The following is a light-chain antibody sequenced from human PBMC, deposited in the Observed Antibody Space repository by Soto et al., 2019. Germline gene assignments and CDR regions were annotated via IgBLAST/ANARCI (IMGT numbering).Light chain of an antibody. J-gene: IGLJ2*01. CDR1: SSDVGGYF. CDR3: ASYAGSNIPVL. V-gene: IGLV2-8*01. CDR2: DVT. Sequence: QSALTQPPSASGSPGQSVTISCTGTSSDVGGYFVSWYQQHPGKAPKLMIYDVTERPSGVPDRFFGSKSGNTASLTVSGLQGEDEADYYCASYAGSNIPVLFGGGTKVTVL.